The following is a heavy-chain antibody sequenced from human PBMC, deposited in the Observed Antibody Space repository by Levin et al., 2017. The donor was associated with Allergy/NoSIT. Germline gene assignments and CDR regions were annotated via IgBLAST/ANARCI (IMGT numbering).Heavy chain of an antibody. Sequence: ASVKVSCKASGYTFTSYDINWVRQATGQGLEWMGWMNPNSGNTGYAQKFQGRVTMTRNTSISTAYMELSSLRSEDTAVYYCARGRSGYSKSYYYYYGMDVWGQGTTVTVSS. J-gene: IGHJ6*02. D-gene: IGHD3-3*01. CDR3: ARGRSGYSKSYYYYYGMDV. CDR2: MNPNSGNT. CDR1: GYTFTSYD. V-gene: IGHV1-8*01.